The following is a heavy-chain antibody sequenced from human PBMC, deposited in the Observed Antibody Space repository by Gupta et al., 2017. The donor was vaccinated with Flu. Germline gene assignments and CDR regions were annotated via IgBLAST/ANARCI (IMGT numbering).Heavy chain of an antibody. CDR2: MSRSSSTI. CDR1: SSYS. V-gene: IGHV3-48*02. Sequence: SSYSMNWVRQGPGKGLGWGSDMSRSSSTINDAEEDKGRFKSTRDNAKNSPNLKMNRGGDGDRAEYYCARRLQIGERRVFDYWGQGTLVTVSS. CDR3: ARRLQIGERRVFDY. D-gene: IGHD3-16*01. J-gene: IGHJ4*02.